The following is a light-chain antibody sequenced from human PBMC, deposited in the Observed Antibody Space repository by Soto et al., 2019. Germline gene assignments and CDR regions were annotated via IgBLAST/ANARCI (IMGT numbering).Light chain of an antibody. J-gene: IGKJ2*01. V-gene: IGKV3-20*01. Sequence: EVVLPQSPGTLSLSPGERATLSCRASQSISSSYLAWYQQKPGQAPRLLIYGASSRATGIPDRFSGSGSGTDCTLIIRRLEPEDSAVYYCQQYGSSLYTFGQGTKVDIK. CDR1: QSISSSY. CDR2: GAS. CDR3: QQYGSSLYT.